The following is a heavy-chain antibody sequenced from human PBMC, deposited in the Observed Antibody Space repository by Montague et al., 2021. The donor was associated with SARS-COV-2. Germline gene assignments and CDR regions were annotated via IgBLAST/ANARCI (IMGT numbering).Heavy chain of an antibody. CDR3: ARDSQRSHFDY. CDR1: GGSISTDNW. CDR2: IFHSGRT. V-gene: IGHV4-4*02. Sequence: SETLSLTCAVSGGSISTDNWWSWVRRPPGKGLEWIGEIFHSGRTNCNPSLKSRVTISVDRSNNQFSLELSSVTAADTAIYYCARDSQRSHFDYWGQGILVTVSS. D-gene: IGHD6-25*01. J-gene: IGHJ4*02.